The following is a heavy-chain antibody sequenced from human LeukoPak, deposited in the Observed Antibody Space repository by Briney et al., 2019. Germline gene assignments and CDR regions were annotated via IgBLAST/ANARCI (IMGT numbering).Heavy chain of an antibody. Sequence: GGSLRLSCAASGFTFSSYGMHWVRQAPGKGLEWVAVIWYDGGNKYYADSVKGRFTVSRDNSKNTLYLQMNSLRAEDTAVYYCARDYYDSSGRGVDSWGQGTLVTVSS. CDR1: GFTFSSYG. CDR3: ARDYYDSSGRGVDS. CDR2: IWYDGGNK. D-gene: IGHD3-22*01. V-gene: IGHV3-33*01. J-gene: IGHJ4*02.